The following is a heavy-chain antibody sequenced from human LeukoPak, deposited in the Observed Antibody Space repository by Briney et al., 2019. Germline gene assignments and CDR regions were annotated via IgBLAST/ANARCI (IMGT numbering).Heavy chain of an antibody. D-gene: IGHD3-3*01. Sequence: PSETLSLTCSVSGGSINDYHWIWIRQPPGKGLEWIGYIDYSGSTNYNPSLKSRVTISVETSKNQFSLKLSSVTAADTAVYYCARRRSGYYKKGYYYYMDVWGKGTTVTVSS. J-gene: IGHJ6*03. CDR2: IDYSGST. V-gene: IGHV4-59*12. CDR3: ARRRSGYYKKGYYYYMDV. CDR1: GGSINDYH.